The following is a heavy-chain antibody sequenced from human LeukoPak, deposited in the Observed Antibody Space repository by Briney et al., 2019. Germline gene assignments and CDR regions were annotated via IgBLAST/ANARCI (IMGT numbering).Heavy chain of an antibody. D-gene: IGHD3/OR15-3a*01. V-gene: IGHV3-21*01. J-gene: IGHJ6*02. CDR3: ARVAFGLYVMDV. CDR2: ISSDSNYI. CDR1: RFTFSTYS. Sequence: GGSLRLSCAASRFTFSTYSMNWVRQALGKGLEWVSSISSDSNYIYYADSVKGRFTFSRDNAKNSLYLQMNSLRAEDTAVYYCARVAFGLYVMDVWGQGTTVTVSS.